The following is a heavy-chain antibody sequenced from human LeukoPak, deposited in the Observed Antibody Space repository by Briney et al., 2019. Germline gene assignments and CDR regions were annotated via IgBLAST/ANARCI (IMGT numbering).Heavy chain of an antibody. CDR3: ARDRCYGSGSYYDY. Sequence: SETLSLTCTVSGGSIGSSSYYWGWIRQPPGKGLEWIGSIYYSGSTYYNPSLKSRVTISVDTSKNQFSLKLSSVTAADTAVYYCARDRCYGSGSYYDYWGQGTLVTVSS. D-gene: IGHD3-10*01. V-gene: IGHV4-39*07. J-gene: IGHJ4*02. CDR1: GGSIGSSSYY. CDR2: IYYSGST.